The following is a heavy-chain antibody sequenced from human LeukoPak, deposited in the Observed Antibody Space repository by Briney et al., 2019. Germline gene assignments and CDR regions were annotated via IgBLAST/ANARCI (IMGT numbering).Heavy chain of an antibody. CDR3: AKRPTSFSGWDLFDY. J-gene: IGHJ4*02. Sequence: GGSLRLSCAASGFTFSSYAVSWVRQAPGKGLEWVSAISGSGGSTYYADSVKGRFTISRDNSKNTLYLQMNSLRAEDTAVYYCAKRPTSFSGWDLFDYWGQGTLVTVSS. CDR1: GFTFSSYA. V-gene: IGHV3-23*01. CDR2: ISGSGGST. D-gene: IGHD6-19*01.